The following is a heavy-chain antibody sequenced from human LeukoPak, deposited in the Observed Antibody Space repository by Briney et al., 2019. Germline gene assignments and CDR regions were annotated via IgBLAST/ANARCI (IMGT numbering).Heavy chain of an antibody. D-gene: IGHD3-22*01. CDR1: GGSISSYY. V-gene: IGHV4-59*01. CDR3: ARFYYDSSGYRYYFDY. CDR2: IYYSGST. J-gene: IGHJ4*02. Sequence: SETLSLTCTVSGGSISSYYWSWPRQPPGKGLEWIGYIYYSGSTNYNPSLTSRVTISVDTSKNQFSLKLSSVTAADTAVYYCARFYYDSSGYRYYFDYWGQGTLVTVSS.